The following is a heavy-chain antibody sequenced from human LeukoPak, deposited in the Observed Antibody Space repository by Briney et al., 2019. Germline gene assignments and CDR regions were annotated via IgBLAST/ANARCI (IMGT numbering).Heavy chain of an antibody. Sequence: GGSLRLSCAASGFXFSNYWMHWVRQVPGKGLLWVSHINSDGRIINYADSVKGRFTISRDNAKNTLYLQMNSLRVEDTAVYYCARGRGWYFDLWGRGTLVTVSS. V-gene: IGHV3-74*01. J-gene: IGHJ2*01. CDR2: INSDGRII. D-gene: IGHD3-10*01. CDR1: GFXFSNYW. CDR3: ARGRGWYFDL.